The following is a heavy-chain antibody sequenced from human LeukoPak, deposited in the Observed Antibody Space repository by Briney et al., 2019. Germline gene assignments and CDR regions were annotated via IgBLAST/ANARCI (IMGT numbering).Heavy chain of an antibody. CDR3: ARHVREMATIVSYYYYGMDV. CDR2: INHSGST. D-gene: IGHD5-12*01. CDR1: GGSFSGYY. J-gene: IGHJ6*02. Sequence: PSETLSLTCAVYGGSFSGYYWSWIRQPPGKGLEWIGEINHSGSTNYNPSLKSRVTISVDTSKNQFSLKLSSVTAADTAVYYCARHVREMATIVSYYYYGMDVWGQGTTVTVSS. V-gene: IGHV4-34*01.